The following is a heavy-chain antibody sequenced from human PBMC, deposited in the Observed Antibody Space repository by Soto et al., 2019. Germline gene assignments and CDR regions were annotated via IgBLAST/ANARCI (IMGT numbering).Heavy chain of an antibody. CDR1: GFTFSTYG. CDR3: ARVIRADSTSSNFYYYSGLDV. J-gene: IGHJ6*02. CDR2: ISNNGINK. V-gene: IGHV3-30*03. Sequence: WGSLRLSCSASGFTFSTYGMHWFRQAPGKGLEWLAVISNNGINKYYADSVKGRFTISRDNSKDTLFLQMNSLRGEDTAIYYCARVIRADSTSSNFYYYSGLDVWGQGTTVTVSS. D-gene: IGHD6-6*01.